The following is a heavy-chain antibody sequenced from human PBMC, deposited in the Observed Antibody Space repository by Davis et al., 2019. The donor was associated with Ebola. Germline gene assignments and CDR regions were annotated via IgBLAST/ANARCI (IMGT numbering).Heavy chain of an antibody. Sequence: GESLKISCAASGFTFADYAMHWVRQAPGKGLECVSLISGDGGRTYYADSVKGRFTISRDNSKNTRYLQMNSLRAEDTAVYYCAKDLLDVTDDYWGQGTLVTVSS. V-gene: IGHV3-43*02. CDR1: GFTFADYA. CDR3: AKDLLDVTDDY. D-gene: IGHD1-1*01. CDR2: ISGDGGRT. J-gene: IGHJ4*02.